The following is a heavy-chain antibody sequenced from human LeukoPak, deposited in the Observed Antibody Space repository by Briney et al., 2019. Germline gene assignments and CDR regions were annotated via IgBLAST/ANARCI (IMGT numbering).Heavy chain of an antibody. CDR2: ISDSGGST. Sequence: GGSLRLSCAVSGITLSNYGMSWVRQAPGKGLEWVAGISDSGGSTNYADSVKGRFTISRDNPKNTLYLQMNGLRAEDTALYFCAKRGVVIRVILVGFHKEAYYFDSWGQGALVTVSS. D-gene: IGHD3-22*01. CDR3: AKRGVVIRVILVGFHKEAYYFDS. J-gene: IGHJ4*02. V-gene: IGHV3-23*01. CDR1: GITLSNYG.